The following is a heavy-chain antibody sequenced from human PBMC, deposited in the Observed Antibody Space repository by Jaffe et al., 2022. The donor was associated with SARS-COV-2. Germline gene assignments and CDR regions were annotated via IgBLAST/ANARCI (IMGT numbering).Heavy chain of an antibody. CDR2: ISYDGSNK. J-gene: IGHJ6*02. CDR3: AKSLGEYSSGWNLRQNYYYYGMDV. V-gene: IGHV3-30*18. CDR1: GFTFSSYG. D-gene: IGHD6-19*01. Sequence: QVQLVESGGGVVQPGRSLRLSCAASGFTFSSYGMHWVRQAPGKGLEWVAVISYDGSNKYYADSVKGRFTISRDNSKNTLYLQMNSLRAEDTAVYYCAKSLGEYSSGWNLRQNYYYYGMDVWGQGTTVTVSS.